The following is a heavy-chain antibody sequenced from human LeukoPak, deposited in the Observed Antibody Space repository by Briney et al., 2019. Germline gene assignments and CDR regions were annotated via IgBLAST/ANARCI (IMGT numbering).Heavy chain of an antibody. Sequence: PSETLSLTCTVAGGSISSSSYDWGWIRQPPGKGLEWIGSIYYSGSTYYNPSLKSRVTISVDTSKNQFSLKLSSVTAADTAVYYCARENSSSWYFDYWGQGTLVTVSS. CDR1: GGSISSSSYD. J-gene: IGHJ4*02. D-gene: IGHD6-13*01. CDR3: ARENSSSWYFDY. V-gene: IGHV4-39*07. CDR2: IYYSGST.